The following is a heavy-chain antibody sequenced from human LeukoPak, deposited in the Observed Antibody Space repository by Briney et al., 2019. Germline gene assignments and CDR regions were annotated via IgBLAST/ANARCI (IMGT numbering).Heavy chain of an antibody. V-gene: IGHV1-24*01. Sequence: ASVKVSCKGSGYTLTELSMHWVRQAPGKGLEWMGGFDPEDGETIYAQKFQGRVTMTEDTSTDTAYMELSSLRSEDTAVYYCAIPGGSSRDFDYWGQGTLVTVSS. J-gene: IGHJ4*02. CDR1: GYTLTELS. D-gene: IGHD6-13*01. CDR3: AIPGGSSRDFDY. CDR2: FDPEDGET.